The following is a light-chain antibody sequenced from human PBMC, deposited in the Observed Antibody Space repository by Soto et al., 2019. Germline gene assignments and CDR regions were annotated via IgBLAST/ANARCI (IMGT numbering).Light chain of an antibody. CDR3: AAWDDSLNGYV. CDR1: SSDVGGYNY. V-gene: IGLV2-14*01. J-gene: IGLJ1*01. Sequence: QSALTQPASVSGSPGQSITISCTGTSSDVGGYNYVSWYQQHPGKAPKLMIYEVSNRPSGVPDRFSGSKSGTSASLAISGLQSEDEADYICAAWDDSLNGYVFGLGTKLTVL. CDR2: EVS.